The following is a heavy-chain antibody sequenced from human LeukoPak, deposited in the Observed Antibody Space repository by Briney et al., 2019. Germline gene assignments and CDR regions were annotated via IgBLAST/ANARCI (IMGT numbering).Heavy chain of an antibody. CDR2: IYSGGST. J-gene: IGHJ3*02. CDR1: GVTVSSNY. V-gene: IGHV3-53*01. D-gene: IGHD4/OR15-4a*01. Sequence: GGSLRLSCAASGVTVSSNYMSWVRQAPGKGLEWVSVIYSGGSTYYADSVKGRFTISRDNSKNTLYLQMSSLRAEDTAVYYCARLTMVLAFDIWGQGTMVTVSS. CDR3: ARLTMVLAFDI.